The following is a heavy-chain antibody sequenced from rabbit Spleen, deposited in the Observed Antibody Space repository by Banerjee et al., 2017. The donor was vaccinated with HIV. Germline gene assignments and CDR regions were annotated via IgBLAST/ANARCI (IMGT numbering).Heavy chain of an antibody. J-gene: IGHJ6*01. CDR1: GFSFSSSYY. D-gene: IGHD8-1*01. CDR2: IYTGSDST. V-gene: IGHV1S45*01. Sequence: QEQLVESGGGLVQPEGSLTLTCKASGFSFSSSYYMCWVRQAPGKGLEWIGCIYTGSDSTYYASWAKGRFTISKTSSTTVTLQLNSLTAADTATYFCARDASSSFSSYGMDLWGPGTLVTVS. CDR3: ARDASSSFSSYGMDL.